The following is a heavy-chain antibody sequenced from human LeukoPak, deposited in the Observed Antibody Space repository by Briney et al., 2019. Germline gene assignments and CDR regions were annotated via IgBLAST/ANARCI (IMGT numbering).Heavy chain of an antibody. CDR1: GASISSSTFY. CDR2: IYYSGST. Sequence: SETLSLTCTVSGASISSSTFYWVWIRQPPGKGLEWIGSIYYSGSTYYNPSLKSRVTISVDTSKNQFSLKLSSVTAADTAVYYCASGGSPRDWFDPWGQETLVTVSS. V-gene: IGHV4-39*01. J-gene: IGHJ5*02. D-gene: IGHD1-26*01. CDR3: ASGGSPRDWFDP.